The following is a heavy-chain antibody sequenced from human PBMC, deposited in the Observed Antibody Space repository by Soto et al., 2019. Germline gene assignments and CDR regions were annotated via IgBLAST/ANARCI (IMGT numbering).Heavy chain of an antibody. D-gene: IGHD3-22*01. V-gene: IGHV4-59*01. CDR1: GGSISSYY. CDR3: ARTHYDSSGHDY. J-gene: IGHJ4*02. Sequence: ASETLSLTCTVSGGSISSYYWSWIRQPPGKGLEWIGYIYYSGSTNYNPSLKSRVTISVDTSKNQFSLKLSSVTAADTAVYYCARTHYDSSGHDYWGQGTLVTVSS. CDR2: IYYSGST.